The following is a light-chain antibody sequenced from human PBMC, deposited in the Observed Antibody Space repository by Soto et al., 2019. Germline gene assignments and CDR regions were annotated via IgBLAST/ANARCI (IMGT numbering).Light chain of an antibody. V-gene: IGLV1-40*01. CDR1: SSNIGAGYD. CDR2: DNN. J-gene: IGLJ2*01. Sequence: QAVVTQPPSVSGAPGQRVTISCTGSSSNIGAGYDVHWYQHLPGTAPKLLIYDNNSRPSGVPGRFSGSKSGTSASLAITGLQAEDEGDYYCQSYDLSLSASHVVFGGGTKLTVL. CDR3: QSYDLSLSASHVV.